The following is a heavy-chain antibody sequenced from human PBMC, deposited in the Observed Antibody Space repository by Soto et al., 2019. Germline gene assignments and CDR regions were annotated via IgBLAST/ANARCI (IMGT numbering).Heavy chain of an antibody. CDR2: ISGSGGST. D-gene: IGHD6-13*01. CDR3: ARGVATAGTSSWFDP. Sequence: LRLSCAASGLTFNSFAMSWVRQAPGKGLEWVSAISGSGGSTYYADSVKGRFTISRDNSKNTLYLQMNSLRAEDTAVYYCARGVATAGTSSWFDPWGQGTLVTVSS. CDR1: GLTFNSFA. V-gene: IGHV3-23*01. J-gene: IGHJ5*02.